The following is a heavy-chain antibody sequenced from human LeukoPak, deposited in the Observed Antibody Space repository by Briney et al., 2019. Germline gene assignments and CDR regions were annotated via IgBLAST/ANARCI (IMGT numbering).Heavy chain of an antibody. CDR2: IKLDGSEK. CDR3: AKAPVTTCRGAFCYPFDY. V-gene: IGHV3-7*01. J-gene: IGHJ4*02. D-gene: IGHD2-15*01. Sequence: PGGSLRLSCAASGFTFSSYWMSWVRQAPGKGLEWVANIKLDGSEKYYVDSVKGRFTISRDNAKKSLYLQMNSLRDEDTAVYYCAKAPVTTCRGAFCYPFDYWGLGTLVTVSS. CDR1: GFTFSSYW.